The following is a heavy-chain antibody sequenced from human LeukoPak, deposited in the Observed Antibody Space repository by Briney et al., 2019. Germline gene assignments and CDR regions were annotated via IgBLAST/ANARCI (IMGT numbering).Heavy chain of an antibody. Sequence: PGGSLRLSRVASGFTLSQYGMHWVRQAPGKGLEWVAFLRFDGGDQSYADSVKGRFTISRDNSKNTLYLQMNSLRAEDTAVYYCAKSVPAIRGEIDYWGQGTLVTVSS. CDR3: AKSVPAIRGEIDY. CDR2: LRFDGGDQ. J-gene: IGHJ4*02. V-gene: IGHV3-30*02. CDR1: GFTLSQYG. D-gene: IGHD3-10*01.